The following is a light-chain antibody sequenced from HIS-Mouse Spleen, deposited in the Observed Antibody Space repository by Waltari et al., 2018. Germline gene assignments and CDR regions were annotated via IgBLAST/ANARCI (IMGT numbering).Light chain of an antibody. Sequence: SYELTQPPSVSVSPGQTARITCSGDALPKKYAYWYQQKSGQAPVLVIYEDSKRHSGIPERFSGSSSGTMDTLTISGAQVEDEADYYCYSTDSSGNHRVFGGGTKLTVL. J-gene: IGLJ2*01. CDR3: YSTDSSGNHRV. V-gene: IGLV3-10*01. CDR1: ALPKKY. CDR2: EDS.